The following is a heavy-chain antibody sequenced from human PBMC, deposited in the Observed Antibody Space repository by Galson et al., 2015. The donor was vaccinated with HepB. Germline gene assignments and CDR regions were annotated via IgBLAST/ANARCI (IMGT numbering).Heavy chain of an antibody. J-gene: IGHJ4*02. CDR1: GGSISSGDYY. V-gene: IGHV4-30-4*01. Sequence: TLSLTCTVSGGSISSGDYYWSWIRQPPGKGLEWIGYIYYSGSTYYNPSLKSRVTISVDTSKNQFSLKLSSVTAADTAVYYCARGVFSVGATDFDYWGQGTLVTVSS. CDR3: ARGVFSVGATDFDY. D-gene: IGHD1-26*01. CDR2: IYYSGST.